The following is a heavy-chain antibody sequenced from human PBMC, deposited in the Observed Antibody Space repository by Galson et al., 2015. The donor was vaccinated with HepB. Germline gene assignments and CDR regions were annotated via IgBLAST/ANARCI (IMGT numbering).Heavy chain of an antibody. CDR1: GFTFSSYG. J-gene: IGHJ3*02. CDR2: ISYDGSNK. V-gene: IGHV3-30*18. D-gene: IGHD3-10*01. Sequence: LRLSCAASGFTFSSYGMHWVRQAPGKGLEWVAVISYDGSNKYYADSVKGRFTISRDNSKNTLYLQMNSLRAEDTAVYYCAKDLGLWFGDKWAFDIWGQGTMVTVSS. CDR3: AKDLGLWFGDKWAFDI.